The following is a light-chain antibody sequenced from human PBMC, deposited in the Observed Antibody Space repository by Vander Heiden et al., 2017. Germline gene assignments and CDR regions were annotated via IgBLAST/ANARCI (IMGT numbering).Light chain of an antibody. CDR2: WAS. Sequence: DIVKTQSPDSLAVSLGERATINCKSSQSVLYSSNNKNYLAWYQQKPGQPPKLLIYWASTREYGVPDRFSGSGSGTDFTLTSSSLQAEDVAVYYWQQDYSTHSFGGGTKVEIK. V-gene: IGKV4-1*01. J-gene: IGKJ4*01. CDR3: QQDYSTHS. CDR1: QSVLYSSNNKNY.